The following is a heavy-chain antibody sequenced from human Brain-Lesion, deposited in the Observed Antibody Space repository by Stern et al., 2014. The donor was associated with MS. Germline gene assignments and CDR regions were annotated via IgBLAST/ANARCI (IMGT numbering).Heavy chain of an antibody. CDR3: ARVYNTIYGIVTQRGSGMDV. Sequence: VQLVESGGGLVQPGGSLTISCTAAGFTFGNYWMTWVRQAPGKELEWLANIKEDGTEKNYVDSVKGRFTISRDNARNSLYLQMNSLRVEDTALYYCARVYNTIYGIVTQRGSGMDVWGQGTTVIVSS. CDR2: IKEDGTEK. V-gene: IGHV3-7*01. J-gene: IGHJ6*02. D-gene: IGHD3-3*01. CDR1: GFTFGNYW.